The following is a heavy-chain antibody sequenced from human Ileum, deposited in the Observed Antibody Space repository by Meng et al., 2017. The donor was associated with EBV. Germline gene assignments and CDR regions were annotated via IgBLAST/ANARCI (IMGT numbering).Heavy chain of an antibody. Sequence: QVKLVQSGSELRKPGASVKISCKASGYTFTTYSMHWVRQAPGQGLEWMGWISTNTGNPTYAPGFTGRFVFSLDTSVSTAYLQISSLKAEDTAVYYCARSWGGGSSKEWGQGTLVTVSS. V-gene: IGHV7-4-1*02. CDR1: GYTFTTYS. CDR3: ARSWGGGSSKE. J-gene: IGHJ4*02. CDR2: ISTNTGNP. D-gene: IGHD2-15*01.